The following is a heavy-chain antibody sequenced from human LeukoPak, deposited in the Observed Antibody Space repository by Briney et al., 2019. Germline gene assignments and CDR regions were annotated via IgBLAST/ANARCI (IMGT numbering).Heavy chain of an antibody. CDR3: AKDSGYSYGYSDAFDI. J-gene: IGHJ3*02. D-gene: IGHD5-18*01. Sequence: GGSLRLSCAASGFTFSSYAMSWVRQAPGKGLEWVSAISGSGGSTYYADSVKGRFTTSRDNSKNTLYLQMNSLRAEDTAVYYCAKDSGYSYGYSDAFDIWGQGTMVTVSS. CDR2: ISGSGGST. V-gene: IGHV3-23*01. CDR1: GFTFSSYA.